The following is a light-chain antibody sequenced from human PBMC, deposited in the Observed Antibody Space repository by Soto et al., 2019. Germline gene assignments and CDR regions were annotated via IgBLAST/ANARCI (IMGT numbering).Light chain of an antibody. V-gene: IGKV1-6*01. CDR3: LQDYNYPWT. CDR2: AAS. J-gene: IGKJ1*01. Sequence: AIQMTQSPSSLSASVGDRVTITCRASQGIRIDLGWYQQKPGKAPKLLIYAASSLQSGVPSRFSGSGSGTDFTLTISSLQPEDFAAYYCLQDYNYPWTFGQGTQVEIK. CDR1: QGIRID.